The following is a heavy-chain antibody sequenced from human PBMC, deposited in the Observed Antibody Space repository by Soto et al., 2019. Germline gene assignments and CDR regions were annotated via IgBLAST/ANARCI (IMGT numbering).Heavy chain of an antibody. V-gene: IGHV5-51*01. Sequence: PGESLKISCKGSGYSFTSSWIAWVRQLPGKGLEWMGIIYPDDSDTRYSPSFHGQVTISADKSINTAYLQWSSLKASDTAMYYCASRMGNNYREGAFDLWDQGTRITVSS. CDR1: GYSFTSSW. CDR3: ASRMGNNYREGAFDL. J-gene: IGHJ3*01. D-gene: IGHD4-17*01. CDR2: IYPDDSDT.